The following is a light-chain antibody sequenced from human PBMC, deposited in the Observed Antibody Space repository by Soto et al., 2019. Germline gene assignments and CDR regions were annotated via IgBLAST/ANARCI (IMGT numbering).Light chain of an antibody. V-gene: IGKV3-15*01. Sequence: EIVLTRVPLSVRCSLEKRATLSCRASQSVSSFLAWYQQKPGQAPRFLIYGASTRATGIPARFSGSGSGTEFTLTIFSLQSADYEVCYWQQYYCWPPITFGPG. J-gene: IGKJ5*01. CDR1: QSVSSF. CDR2: GAS. CDR3: QQYYCWPPIT.